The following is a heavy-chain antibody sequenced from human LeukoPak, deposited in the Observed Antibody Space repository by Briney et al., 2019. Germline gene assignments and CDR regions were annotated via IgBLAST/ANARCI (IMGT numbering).Heavy chain of an antibody. D-gene: IGHD6-19*01. Sequence: GGSLRLSCAASGFIFDESAMHWVRQAPGKGLEWVSGISWDSNNIIYADSGKGRFTISRDNAKNSLYLQMNSLRAEDTALYYCAKAVAAPGAFDIWGQGTVVTVSS. V-gene: IGHV3-9*01. CDR1: GFIFDESA. CDR3: AKAVAAPGAFDI. CDR2: ISWDSNNI. J-gene: IGHJ3*02.